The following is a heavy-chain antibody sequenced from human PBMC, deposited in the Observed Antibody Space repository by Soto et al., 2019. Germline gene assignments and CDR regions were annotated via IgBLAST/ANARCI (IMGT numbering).Heavy chain of an antibody. CDR3: AKDAKKRITIFGVVISSDAFDI. J-gene: IGHJ3*02. Sequence: GGSLRLSCAASGFTFSSYAMSWVRQAPGKGLEWVSAISGSGGSTYYADSVKGRFTISRDNSKNTLYLQMNSLRAEDTAVYYCAKDAKKRITIFGVVISSDAFDIWGQGTMVTVSS. V-gene: IGHV3-23*01. CDR2: ISGSGGST. D-gene: IGHD3-3*01. CDR1: GFTFSSYA.